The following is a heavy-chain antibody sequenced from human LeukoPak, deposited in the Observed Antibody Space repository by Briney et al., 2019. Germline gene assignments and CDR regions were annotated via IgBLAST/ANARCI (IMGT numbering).Heavy chain of an antibody. CDR3: ARAPKYYYDSSGHYFDY. CDR2: INHSGST. V-gene: IGHV4-34*01. Sequence: KPSETLSLTCAVYGGSFSGYYWSWIRQPPGKGLEWIGEINHSGSTNYNPSLKSRVTISVDTSKNQFSLKLSSVTAADTAVYYCARAPKYYYDSSGHYFDYWGQGTLVTVSS. CDR1: GGSFSGYY. J-gene: IGHJ4*02. D-gene: IGHD3-22*01.